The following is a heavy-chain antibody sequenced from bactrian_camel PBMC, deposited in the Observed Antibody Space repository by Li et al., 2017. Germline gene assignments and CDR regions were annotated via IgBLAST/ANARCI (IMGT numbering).Heavy chain of an antibody. D-gene: IGHD1*01. V-gene: IGHV3S9*01. CDR2: IDTDGSI. J-gene: IGHJ4*01. CDR1: GNTYTSSC. Sequence: HVQLVESGGGSVQTGGSLRLSCAASGNTYTSSCMGWVRQRPGKEREGVAGIDTDGSISYVDSVKGRFTISKDNAKNTLYLHMTSLKPEDTAMYYCAAPFWTKAAPGESRFTGCDYNYYGQGTQVTVS.